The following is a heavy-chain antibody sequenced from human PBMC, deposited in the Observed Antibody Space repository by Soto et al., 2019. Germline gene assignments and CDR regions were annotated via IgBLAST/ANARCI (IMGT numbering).Heavy chain of an antibody. CDR3: ARLRRDWGDAFDL. D-gene: IGHD3-16*01. Sequence: QVQLVQSGADVKKPGSSVKVSCKTSGGPFGSSAISWVRQAPAQGLEWMGEIIPVFDKANYAQNFQGRLTITAEEPTGTVFMQLSSMRSDDTAVYFCARLRRDWGDAFDLWGLGTFVNVSS. J-gene: IGHJ3*01. CDR1: GGPFGSSA. CDR2: IIPVFDKA. V-gene: IGHV1-69*01.